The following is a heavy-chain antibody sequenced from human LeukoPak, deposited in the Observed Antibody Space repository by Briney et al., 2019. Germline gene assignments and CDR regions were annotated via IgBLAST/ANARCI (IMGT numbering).Heavy chain of an antibody. CDR1: GFTFSSYS. D-gene: IGHD5-18*01. V-gene: IGHV3-21*01. Sequence: PGGSLRLSCAASGFTFSSYSMNWVRQAPGKGLEWVSSISSSSSYIYYADSVKGRFTISRDNAKNSLYLQMNSLRAEDTAVYYCARDRANGYSYGLYFQHWGQGTLVTVSS. CDR3: ARDRANGYSYGLYFQH. J-gene: IGHJ1*01. CDR2: ISSSSSYI.